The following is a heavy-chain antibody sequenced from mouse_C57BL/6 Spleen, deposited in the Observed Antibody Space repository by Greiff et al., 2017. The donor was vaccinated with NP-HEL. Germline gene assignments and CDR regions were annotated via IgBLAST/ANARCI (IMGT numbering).Heavy chain of an antibody. CDR1: GYAFSSYW. CDR3: ARGYSNYFDY. Sequence: VKLQESGAELVKPGASVKISCKASGYAFSSYWMNWVKQRPGKGLEWIGQIYPGDGDTNYNGKFKGKATLTADKSSSTAYMQLSSLTSEDSAVYFCARGYSNYFDYWGQGTTLTVSS. J-gene: IGHJ2*01. V-gene: IGHV1-80*01. D-gene: IGHD2-5*01. CDR2: IYPGDGDT.